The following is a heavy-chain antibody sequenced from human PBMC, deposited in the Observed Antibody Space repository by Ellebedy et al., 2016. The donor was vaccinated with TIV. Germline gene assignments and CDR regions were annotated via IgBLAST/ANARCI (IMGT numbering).Heavy chain of an antibody. Sequence: GESLKISXKGSGYSFTSYCISWVRQKPGKGLEWVGWMSPSDCYTYYSQSLQGHVTMSADESISTAYLQWSSLKASDTDMYYCTRRSSHCSGGSCYRDYHYGMDVWGQGTTVTVSS. D-gene: IGHD2-15*01. CDR1: GYSFTSYC. J-gene: IGHJ6*02. CDR3: TRRSSHCSGGSCYRDYHYGMDV. V-gene: IGHV5-10-1*01. CDR2: MSPSDCYT.